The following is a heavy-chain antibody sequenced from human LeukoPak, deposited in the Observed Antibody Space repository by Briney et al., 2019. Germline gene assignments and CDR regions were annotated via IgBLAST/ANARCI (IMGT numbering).Heavy chain of an antibody. J-gene: IGHJ6*03. D-gene: IGHD2-15*01. CDR3: ARDLGYCSGGSCYDSHYYYMDV. V-gene: IGHV1-69*13. CDR1: GGTFSSYA. Sequence: SVKVSCKASGGTFSSYAISWVRQAPGQGLEWMGGIIPIFGTANYAQKFQGRVTITADESTSTAYMELNSLRSEDTAVYYCARDLGYCSGGSCYDSHYYYMDVWGKGTTVTVSS. CDR2: IIPIFGTA.